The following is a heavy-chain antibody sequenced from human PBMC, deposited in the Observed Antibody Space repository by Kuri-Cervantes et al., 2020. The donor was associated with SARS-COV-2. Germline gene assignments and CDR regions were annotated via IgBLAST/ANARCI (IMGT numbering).Heavy chain of an antibody. CDR3: AILGYCSSASCAPDAFDI. CDR1: GFTFSSYG. Sequence: GGSLRLSCAASGFTFSSYGMHWVRQAPGKGLEWVAFIRYDGSNKYYADSVKGRFTISRDNSKNTLYLQMNSLRAEDTAVYYCAILGYCSSASCAPDAFDIWGQGTMVTVSS. J-gene: IGHJ3*02. V-gene: IGHV3-30*02. D-gene: IGHD2-2*01. CDR2: IRYDGSNK.